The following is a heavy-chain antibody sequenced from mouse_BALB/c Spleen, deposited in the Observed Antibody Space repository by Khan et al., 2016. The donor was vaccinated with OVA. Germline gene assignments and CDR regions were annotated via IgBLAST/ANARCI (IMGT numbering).Heavy chain of an antibody. V-gene: IGHV1-4*01. CDR1: GYTFTNYT. CDR2: INPSNGYT. Sequence: QVQLQQSGAELARPGASVKMSCKASGYTFTNYTMHWVKQRPGQGLEWVGYINPSNGYTNYNQNFNDKATFSTDRSSSTAYMQLSSLTSDDAAVYYCVRISIPTYYFDYWGQGTTLTVSS. CDR3: VRISIPTYYFDY. J-gene: IGHJ2*01.